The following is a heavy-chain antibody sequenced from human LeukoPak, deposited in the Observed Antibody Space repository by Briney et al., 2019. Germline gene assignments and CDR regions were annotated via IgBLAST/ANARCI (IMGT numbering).Heavy chain of an antibody. CDR2: ISAYNGNT. J-gene: IGHJ4*02. CDR3: ARPRTKYSSSWYGY. V-gene: IGHV1-18*01. Sequence: RASVKVSCKASGYTFTSYGISWVRQAPGQGLEWMGWISAYNGNTNYAQKLQGRVTMTTDTSTSTAYMELSRLRSDDTAVYYCARPRTKYSSSWYGYWGQGTLVTVSS. CDR1: GYTFTSYG. D-gene: IGHD6-13*01.